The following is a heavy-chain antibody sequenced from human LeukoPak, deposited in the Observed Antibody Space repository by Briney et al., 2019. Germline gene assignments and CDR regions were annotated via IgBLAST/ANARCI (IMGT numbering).Heavy chain of an antibody. CDR3: ATDLTHRDSSSWYYFDY. V-gene: IGHV1-24*01. Sequence: ASVKVSCKVSGYTLTELSMHWVRQAPGKGLEWMGGSDPEDGETIYAQKFQGRVTMTEDTSTDTAYMELSSLRSEDTAVYYCATDLTHRDSSSWYYFDYWGQGTLVTVSS. CDR2: SDPEDGET. CDR1: GYTLTELS. D-gene: IGHD6-13*01. J-gene: IGHJ4*02.